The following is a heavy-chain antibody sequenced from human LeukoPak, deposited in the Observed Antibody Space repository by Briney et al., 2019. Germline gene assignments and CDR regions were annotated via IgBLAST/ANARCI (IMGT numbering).Heavy chain of an antibody. D-gene: IGHD5-12*01. CDR3: ARGDYDLDY. V-gene: IGHV4-59*01. J-gene: IGHJ4*02. Sequence: SETLSLTCTVSGGSISSYYWSWIRQPPGKGLEWIGYIYYSGSTNYNPSLKSRVTISVDTSKNQFSLKLSSVTAADTAVYYCARGDYDLDYWGQGTLVTVSS. CDR1: GGSISSYY. CDR2: IYYSGST.